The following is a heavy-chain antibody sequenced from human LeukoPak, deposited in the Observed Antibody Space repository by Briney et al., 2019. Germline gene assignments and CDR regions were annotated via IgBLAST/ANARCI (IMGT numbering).Heavy chain of an antibody. D-gene: IGHD1-26*01. CDR2: ISAYNGNT. CDR3: ARDPEVGATVFDY. V-gene: IGHV1-18*01. CDR1: GYTFTSYG. J-gene: IGHJ4*02. Sequence: ASVKVSCKASGYTFTSYGISWVRQAPGQGLEWMGWISAYNGNTNYAQKLQGRVTMTTDTSTSIVYMELRSLRSDDTAVYYCARDPEVGATVFDYWGQRTLVTVSS.